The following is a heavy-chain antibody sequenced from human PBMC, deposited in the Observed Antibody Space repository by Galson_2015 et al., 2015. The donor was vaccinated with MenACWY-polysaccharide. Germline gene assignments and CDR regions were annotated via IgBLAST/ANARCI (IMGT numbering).Heavy chain of an antibody. V-gene: IGHV1-18*01. J-gene: IGHJ4*02. CDR1: GYTFTSYG. CDR2: ISVYNGNT. D-gene: IGHD4-17*01. CDR3: ARDFLSTVTTRPGY. Sequence: SVKVSCKASGYTFTSYGISWVRQAPGQGLEWMGWISVYNGNTKYAQNLQGRVTMTTDTSTSTAYMELRSLRSDDTAVYYCARDFLSTVTTRPGYWGQRTLVTVSS.